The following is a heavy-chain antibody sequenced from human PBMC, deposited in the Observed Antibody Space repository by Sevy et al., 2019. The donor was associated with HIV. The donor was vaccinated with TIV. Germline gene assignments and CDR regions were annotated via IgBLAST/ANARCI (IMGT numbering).Heavy chain of an antibody. D-gene: IGHD2-2*01. CDR3: ARAPPVVVVPGAPSWFDP. J-gene: IGHJ5*02. CDR2: INHSGST. CDR1: GGSFSGYY. V-gene: IGHV4-34*01. Sequence: SETLSLTCAVYGGSFSGYYWNWIRQSPGKGLEWIGEINHSGSTNSTPSLKSRVTISVDTSKNQFSLRLNSVTAADTAVYYCARAPPVVVVPGAPSWFDPWGQGTLVTVSS.